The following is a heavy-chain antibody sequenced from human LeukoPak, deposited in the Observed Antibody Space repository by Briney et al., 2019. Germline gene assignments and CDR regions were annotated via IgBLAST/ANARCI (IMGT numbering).Heavy chain of an antibody. Sequence: SETLSLTYTVSGGSISSSSYYWGWIRQPPGKGLEWIGSIYYSGSTYYNPSLKSRVTISVDTSKNQFSLKLSSVTAADTAVYYCAREDYYDSSGYYLVPGYWGQGTLVTVSS. CDR1: GGSISSSSYY. CDR3: AREDYYDSSGYYLVPGY. J-gene: IGHJ4*02. D-gene: IGHD3-22*01. V-gene: IGHV4-39*02. CDR2: IYYSGST.